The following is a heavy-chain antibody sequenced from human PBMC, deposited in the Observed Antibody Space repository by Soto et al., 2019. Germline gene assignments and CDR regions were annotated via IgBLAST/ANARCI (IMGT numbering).Heavy chain of an antibody. J-gene: IGHJ4*02. V-gene: IGHV3-23*01. CDR2: ISGSGGST. D-gene: IGHD2-2*01. CDR3: AKDQLVPAATSFDY. CDR1: GFTFSSYA. Sequence: EVQLLESGGGLVQPGGSLRLSCAASGFTFSSYAMSWVRQAPGKGLEWVSAISGSGGSTYYADSVKGRFTISRDNSKNTLYLQLNSLRAEDTAVHFCAKDQLVPAATSFDYWGQGTLVTVSS.